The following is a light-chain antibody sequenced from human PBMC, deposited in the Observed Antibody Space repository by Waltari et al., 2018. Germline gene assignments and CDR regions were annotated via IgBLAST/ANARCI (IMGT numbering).Light chain of an antibody. Sequence: QSALTQPASVSASPGQSTTISCTGTSGDVGGYDYVSWYQQHPGKAPQLIIYDVNKRPSGVSHRFSTSKSGNTASLTIFGLQAEDEADYYCISYTSTTAYVVVGGGTKLTVL. J-gene: IGLJ2*01. CDR3: ISYTSTTAYVV. CDR2: DVN. V-gene: IGLV2-14*03. CDR1: SGDVGGYDY.